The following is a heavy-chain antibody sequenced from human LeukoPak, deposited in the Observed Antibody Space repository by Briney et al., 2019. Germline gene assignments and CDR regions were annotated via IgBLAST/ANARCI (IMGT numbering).Heavy chain of an antibody. J-gene: IGHJ4*02. CDR3: AKDDYKALSIDY. CDR2: IYDGGGT. D-gene: IGHD3-10*01. V-gene: IGHV3-53*01. CDR1: RFLVNTYF. Sequence: GGSLRLSCAASRFLVNTYFMNWVRQSPGKGLEWVSVIYDGGGTYYADSVKGRFTISRDTSRNTLYLQMNSLRVEDTAVYYCAKDDYKALSIDYWGQGTLVTVSS.